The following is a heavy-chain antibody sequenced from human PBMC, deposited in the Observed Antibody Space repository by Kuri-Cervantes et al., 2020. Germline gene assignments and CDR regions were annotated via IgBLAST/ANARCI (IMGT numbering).Heavy chain of an antibody. D-gene: IGHD6-13*01. Sequence: GESLKISCAASGFAFSSYWMSWVRQAPGKGLEWVSGVSWNGSRTHYADSVKGRFIISRDNSRNFLYQQMNSLRPEDMAVYYCVRSPEAAAGTRGDYWGQGTLVTVSS. CDR2: VSWNGSRT. V-gene: IGHV3-19*01. CDR3: VRSPEAAAGTRGDY. CDR1: GFAFSSYW. J-gene: IGHJ4*02.